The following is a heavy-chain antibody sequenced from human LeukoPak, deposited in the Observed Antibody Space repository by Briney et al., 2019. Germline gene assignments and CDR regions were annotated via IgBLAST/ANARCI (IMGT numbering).Heavy chain of an antibody. Sequence: GGSLRLSCAASGFTFSSYAMSWVRQAPGKGLEWVSSISSSSSYIYYADSVKGRCTISRDNAKNSLYLQMNSLRAEDTAVYYCARELGGSYYYYYYMDVWGKGTTVTVSS. CDR1: GFTFSSYA. D-gene: IGHD1-26*01. V-gene: IGHV3-21*01. CDR3: ARELGGSYYYYYYMDV. CDR2: ISSSSSYI. J-gene: IGHJ6*03.